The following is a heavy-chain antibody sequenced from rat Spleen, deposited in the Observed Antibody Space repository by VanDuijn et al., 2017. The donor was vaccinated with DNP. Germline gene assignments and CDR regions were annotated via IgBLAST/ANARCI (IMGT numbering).Heavy chain of an antibody. Sequence: EVQLVETGGGLVQPGRSLKLSCVASGFTFSDYYMAWVRQAPKKGLEWVATISYDGRETYYRDSVKGRFTISRHNAKSTLYLQMDSLRSEDTATYYCARGGDGYDYWGQGVMVTVSS. D-gene: IGHD1-12*03. CDR3: ARGGDGYDY. CDR2: ISYDGRET. CDR1: GFTFSDYY. V-gene: IGHV5-7*01. J-gene: IGHJ2*01.